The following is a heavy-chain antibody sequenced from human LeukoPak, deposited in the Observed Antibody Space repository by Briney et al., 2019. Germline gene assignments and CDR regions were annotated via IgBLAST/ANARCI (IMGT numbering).Heavy chain of an antibody. J-gene: IGHJ4*02. D-gene: IGHD6-19*01. CDR2: IGQDGSEN. CDR1: GFTFSNYW. Sequence: GGSLRLSCAASGFTFSNYWMNWVRQAPGKGLEWVASIGQDGSENYYVDSVKGRFTISRDNAKNSLYRQMNGLRVEDTAVYYCATGGGWYFDYWGQGALITASS. CDR3: ATGGGWYFDY. V-gene: IGHV3-7*01.